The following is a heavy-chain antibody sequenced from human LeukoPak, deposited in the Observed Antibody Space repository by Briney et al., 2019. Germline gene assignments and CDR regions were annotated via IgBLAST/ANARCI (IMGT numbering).Heavy chain of an antibody. CDR1: GGSISSYY. Sequence: SETLSLTCTVSGGSISSYYWRWIRQPPGKGLEWIGYIYYSGSTNYNPSLKSRVTISVDTSKNQFSLKLSSVTAADTAVYYCAREDSGYGSIDYWGQGTVVTVSS. CDR2: IYYSGST. J-gene: IGHJ4*02. D-gene: IGHD5-12*01. V-gene: IGHV4-59*01. CDR3: AREDSGYGSIDY.